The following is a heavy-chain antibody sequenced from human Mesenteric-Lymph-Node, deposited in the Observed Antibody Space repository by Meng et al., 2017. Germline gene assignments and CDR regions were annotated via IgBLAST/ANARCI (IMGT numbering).Heavy chain of an antibody. CDR1: GGSISSYY. CDR2: IYTSGST. Sequence: SETLSLTCTVSGGSISSYYWSWIRQPAGKGLEWIGRIYTSGSTNYNPSLKSRVTISVDTSKNQFSLKLSSVTAADTAVYYCARYETLPAACDYWGQGTLVTVSS. V-gene: IGHV4-4*07. CDR3: ARYETLPAACDY. J-gene: IGHJ4*02. D-gene: IGHD2-2*01.